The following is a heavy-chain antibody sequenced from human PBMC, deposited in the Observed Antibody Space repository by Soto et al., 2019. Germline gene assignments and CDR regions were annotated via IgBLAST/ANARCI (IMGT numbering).Heavy chain of an antibody. CDR3: ARTSLPGYSSSWYYFDY. CDR1: GFSLSTSGMC. V-gene: IGHV2-70*01. Sequence: SGPTLVNPTQTLTLTCTFSGFSLSTSGMCVSWIRQPPGKALEWLALIDWDDDKYYSTSLKTRLTISKDTSKNQVVLTMTNMDPVDTATYYCARTSLPGYSSSWYYFDYWGQGTLVTVSS. J-gene: IGHJ4*02. CDR2: IDWDDDK. D-gene: IGHD6-13*01.